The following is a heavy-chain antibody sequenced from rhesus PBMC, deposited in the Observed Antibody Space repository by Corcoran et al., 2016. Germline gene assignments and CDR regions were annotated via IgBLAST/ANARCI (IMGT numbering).Heavy chain of an antibody. J-gene: IGHJ4*01. CDR2: LYGSGRST. CDR1: GGSISSSY. Sequence: QLQLQESGPGLVKPSETLSVTCAVSGGSISSSYWSWIRQAPGNGLELIGYLYGSGRSTNYNPSLKSRVTLSVDTSKNQLSLKLSSVTSADTAVYYCARTKTGYSCSFHFDYWGQGVLVTVSS. D-gene: IGHD6-25*01. CDR3: ARTKTGYSCSFHFDY. V-gene: IGHV4-169*01.